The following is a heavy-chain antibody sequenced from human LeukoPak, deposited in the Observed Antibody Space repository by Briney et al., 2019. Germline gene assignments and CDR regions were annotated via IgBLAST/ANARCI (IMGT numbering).Heavy chain of an antibody. V-gene: IGHV4-61*02. J-gene: IGHJ6*03. Sequence: SQTLSLTCTVSGGSLSSGSYYWSWIRQPAGKGLEWIGRIYTSGSTNYNPSPKSRVTISVDTSKNQFSLKLSSVTAADTAVYYCATDGGNSYYYYYMDVWGKGTTVTVSS. CDR1: GGSLSSGSYY. CDR3: ATDGGNSYYYYYMDV. CDR2: IYTSGST. D-gene: IGHD4-23*01.